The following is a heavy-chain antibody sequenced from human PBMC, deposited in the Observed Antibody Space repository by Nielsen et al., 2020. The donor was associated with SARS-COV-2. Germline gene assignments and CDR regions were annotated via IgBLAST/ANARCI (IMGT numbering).Heavy chain of an antibody. CDR3: AVGAI. D-gene: IGHD3-16*01. J-gene: IGHJ3*02. CDR2: ISYDGSNK. Sequence: GESLKISCAASGFTFSSYAMHWVRQAPGKGLEWVAVISYDGSNKYYADSVKGRFTISRDNSKNTLYLQMNSLRAEDTAVYYCAVGAIWGQGTMVTVSS. CDR1: GFTFSSYA. V-gene: IGHV3-30*04.